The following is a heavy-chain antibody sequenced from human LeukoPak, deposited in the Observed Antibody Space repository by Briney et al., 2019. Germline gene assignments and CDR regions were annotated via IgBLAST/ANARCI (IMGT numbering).Heavy chain of an antibody. Sequence: GGSLRLSCAASGFTFSSYGMHWVRQAPGKGLEWVAFIRYDGSNKYYADSVKGRFTISRDNSKNTLYLQMNSLRAEDTAVYYCARDHHGIAVAGTYYFDYWGQGTLVTVSS. J-gene: IGHJ4*02. V-gene: IGHV3-30*02. CDR2: IRYDGSNK. D-gene: IGHD6-19*01. CDR3: ARDHHGIAVAGTYYFDY. CDR1: GFTFSSYG.